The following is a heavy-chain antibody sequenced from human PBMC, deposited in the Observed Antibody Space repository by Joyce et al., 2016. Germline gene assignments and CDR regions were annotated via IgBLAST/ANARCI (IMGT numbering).Heavy chain of an antibody. CDR1: SSNY. J-gene: IGHJ4*02. Sequence: SSNYMSWVRQAPGKGLEWVSVIYSGDSTHYADSVRGRFTISRDKSKNMLYLEMNSLRSEDTGTYYCARVGVGHKWSPRWGQGTLVTVSS. D-gene: IGHD3-3*01. CDR2: IYSGDST. V-gene: IGHV3-53*01. CDR3: ARVGVGHKWSPR.